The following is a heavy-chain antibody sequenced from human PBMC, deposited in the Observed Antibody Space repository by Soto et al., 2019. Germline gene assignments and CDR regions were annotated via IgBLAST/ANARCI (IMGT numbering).Heavy chain of an antibody. CDR2: IYPANSET. Sequence: GESLKISCKASGYTFARSSIGWVRQMPGKGLEWMGIIYPANSETTYSPSFQGQVTISADMSISTAYLQWSSLKASDTAIYYCRPHSSSCNIWGQGTVVTVS. J-gene: IGHJ1*01. CDR1: GYTFARSS. V-gene: IGHV5-51*01. CDR3: RPHSSSCNI.